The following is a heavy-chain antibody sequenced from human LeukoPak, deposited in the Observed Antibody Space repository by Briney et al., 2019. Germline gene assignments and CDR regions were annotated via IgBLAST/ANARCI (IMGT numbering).Heavy chain of an antibody. J-gene: IGHJ6*03. CDR1: GDSISSYY. CDR2: IYTSGST. Sequence: SETLSLTCTVSGDSISSYYWNWIRQPAGKGLEWIGRIYTSGSTNYNPSLKSRVTMSVDTSKNQFSLKLSSVTAADTAVYYCARVGYSYGNHYYYYYMDVWGKGTTVTVSS. V-gene: IGHV4-4*07. D-gene: IGHD5-18*01. CDR3: ARVGYSYGNHYYYYYMDV.